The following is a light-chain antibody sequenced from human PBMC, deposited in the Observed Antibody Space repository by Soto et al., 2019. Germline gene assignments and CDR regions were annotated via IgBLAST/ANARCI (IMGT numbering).Light chain of an antibody. V-gene: IGKV3-11*01. Sequence: EIELTQSPATLSLSPGERAPLSRRASQSVGTYLAWYQQKPGQAPRLLIYDASNRATGVPARFRGSGSGTDFTHTISSLEPEDFSVYYCQQRSNWPITFGQGTRLEIK. CDR2: DAS. CDR3: QQRSNWPIT. J-gene: IGKJ5*01. CDR1: QSVGTY.